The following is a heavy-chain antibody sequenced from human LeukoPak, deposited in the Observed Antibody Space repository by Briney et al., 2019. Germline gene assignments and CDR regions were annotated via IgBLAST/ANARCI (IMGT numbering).Heavy chain of an antibody. CDR1: GFTFSSHW. CDR3: ARVRPRVGATNDAFDI. D-gene: IGHD1-26*01. CDR2: TKGDGSSP. V-gene: IGHV3-74*01. J-gene: IGHJ3*02. Sequence: GGSLRLSCAASGFTFSSHWMDWVRHAPGKGLGWVSRTKGDGSSPTYADSVKGRFTISRDNAKNTLYLQMNGLRAEDTAMYYCARVRPRVGATNDAFDIWGQGTMVTVSS.